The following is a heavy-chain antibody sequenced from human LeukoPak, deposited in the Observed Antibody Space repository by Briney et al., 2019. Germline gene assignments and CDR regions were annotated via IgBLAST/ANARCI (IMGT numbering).Heavy chain of an antibody. D-gene: IGHD2-2*01. CDR2: ISSGTTDM. J-gene: IGHJ4*02. CDR1: GFTFSSYT. CDR3: ARDSGTRYCTSSPCYVAGFDS. Sequence: PGGSLRLSCTASGFTFSSYTMNWVRQAPGKGLEWVASISSGTTDMYYVDSMKGRFTISRDNTKNSLYLQMNSLRVEDTAMYYCARDSGTRYCTSSPCYVAGFDSWGQGTLVTVSS. V-gene: IGHV3-21*01.